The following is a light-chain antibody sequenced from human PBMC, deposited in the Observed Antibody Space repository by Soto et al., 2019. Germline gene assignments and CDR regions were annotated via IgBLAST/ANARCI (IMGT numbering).Light chain of an antibody. CDR2: DNN. J-gene: IGLJ1*01. CDR3: ATWEDSLNGYV. CDR1: SSNIGSNT. V-gene: IGLV1-44*01. Sequence: QSVLTQSPSASGTPGQTVTISCSGSSSNIGSNTVNWYQQPPGTAPKRLIYDNNQRTSGVPDRFSASKSRTSASLAISGLQSEDEADYYCATWEDSLNGYVFGTGTKVTVL.